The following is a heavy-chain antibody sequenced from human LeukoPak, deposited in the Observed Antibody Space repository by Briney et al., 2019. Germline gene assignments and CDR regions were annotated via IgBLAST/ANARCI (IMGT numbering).Heavy chain of an antibody. J-gene: IGHJ4*02. CDR2: IYSGGYT. V-gene: IGHV3-66*01. CDR1: GFTVSSNY. CDR3: ARGTTTPYGDYRYFDY. D-gene: IGHD4-17*01. Sequence: GSLRLSCAASGFTVSSNYMSWIRQAPGKGLEWVSIIYSGGYTYYPDSVKGRFTISRDNSKNTLYLQMNSLRAEDTAVYFCARGTTTPYGDYRYFDYWGQGALVSLST.